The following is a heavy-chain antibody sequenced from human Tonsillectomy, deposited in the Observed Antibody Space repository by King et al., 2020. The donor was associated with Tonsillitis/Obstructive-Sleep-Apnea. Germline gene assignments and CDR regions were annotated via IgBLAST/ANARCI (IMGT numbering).Heavy chain of an antibody. D-gene: IGHD3-16*01. V-gene: IGHV1-18*01. CDR2: ISGYNGNT. CDR1: GYTFSSYG. Sequence: QLVQSGAEVKKPGASVNVSCKASGYTFSSYGISWVRQAPGQGLEWMGWISGYNGNTNYAQKFQGRVTMTTDTSTSTSYMDLRSLRSDDTAVYYCARVRVTFGGVISYYMDVWGKGTMVTVSS. J-gene: IGHJ6*03. CDR3: ARVRVTFGGVISYYMDV.